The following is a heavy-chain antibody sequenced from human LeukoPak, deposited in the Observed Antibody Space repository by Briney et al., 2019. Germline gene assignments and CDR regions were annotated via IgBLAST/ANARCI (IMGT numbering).Heavy chain of an antibody. CDR2: INPNSGGT. CDR3: ARGPPYYYDSRGYFDY. J-gene: IGHJ4*02. Sequence: ASVKVSCKASGYTFSDYYMHWVRQAPGQGLEWMGWINPNSGGTNYAQKFQGRVTMTRDTSISTAYMELSRLRSDDTAVYYCARGPPYYYDSRGYFDYWGQGALVTVSS. CDR1: GYTFSDYY. D-gene: IGHD3-22*01. V-gene: IGHV1-2*02.